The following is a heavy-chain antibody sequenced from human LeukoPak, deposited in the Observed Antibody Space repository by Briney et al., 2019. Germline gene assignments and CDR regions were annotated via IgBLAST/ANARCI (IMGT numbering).Heavy chain of an antibody. J-gene: IGHJ4*02. CDR3: ARASNTVTTKYFDY. CDR1: GGSISSGCYS. V-gene: IGHV4-30-2*01. CDR2: IYHSGSI. Sequence: SQTLSLTCGVSGGSISSGCYSWSWIRQPPGKGLEWIGYIYHSGSIYYNPSLKSRVTISVDRSKNQFSLKLSSVTAADTAVYYCARASNTVTTKYFDYWGQGTLVTVSS. D-gene: IGHD4-17*01.